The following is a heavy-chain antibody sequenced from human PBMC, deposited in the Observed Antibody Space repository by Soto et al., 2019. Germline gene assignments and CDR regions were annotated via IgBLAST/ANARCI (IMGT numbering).Heavy chain of an antibody. CDR1: GGSISSRGYY. CDR2: IYYTGST. J-gene: IGHJ6*03. Sequence: QVQLQESGPGLVKPSQTLALTCTVSGGSISSRGYYWSWIRQHPGKGLEWLAYIYYTGSTSYNPSLKSRVTIFVDTSNNHFSLRLRSVTAADTAVYYCARETLDYGDYCLPCYYMDVWGKGTTVTVSS. CDR3: ARETLDYGDYCLPCYYMDV. V-gene: IGHV4-31*03. D-gene: IGHD4-17*01.